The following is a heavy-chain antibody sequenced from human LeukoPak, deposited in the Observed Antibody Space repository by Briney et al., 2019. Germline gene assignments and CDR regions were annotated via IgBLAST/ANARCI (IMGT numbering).Heavy chain of an antibody. CDR3: AKGSGELLPIWYY. Sequence: GGSLRLSCAASGFTFTSYSMNWVRQAPGKGLEWVSTISGGGGSTYYADSVKGRFTISRDNSKNTLYLQMNSLRAEDAAVYYCAKGSGELLPIWYYWGQGTLVTVSS. CDR2: ISGGGGST. D-gene: IGHD1-26*01. J-gene: IGHJ4*02. CDR1: GFTFTSYS. V-gene: IGHV3-23*01.